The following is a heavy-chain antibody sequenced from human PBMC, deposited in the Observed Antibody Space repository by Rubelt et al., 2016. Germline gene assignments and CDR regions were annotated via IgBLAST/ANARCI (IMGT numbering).Heavy chain of an antibody. J-gene: IGHJ4*02. CDR1: GFPFSTYS. D-gene: IGHD7-27*01. CDR3: ARDSNWGFDY. CDR2: IGSTI. Sequence: EVQLVESGGGLVQPGGSLRLSCAASGFPFSTYSMNWVRQAPGKGLEWVSHIGSTIDYVDSVKGRFTISRDNAKNSVYMEMSSLRAEDSAVYYCARDSNWGFDYWGQGIQVTVSS. V-gene: IGHV3-48*04.